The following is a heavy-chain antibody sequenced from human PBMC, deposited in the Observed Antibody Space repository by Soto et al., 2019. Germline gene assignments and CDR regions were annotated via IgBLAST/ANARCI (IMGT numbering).Heavy chain of an antibody. Sequence: PGESLKISCEGSGYTFTTYWVAWVRQMPGKVLEWVGSIYPGDSDSRYNPSVQGQVTISADRSISTAYLQWNSLKASDTAMYFCARHKGYCSSTSCYGMDVWGQGXTVTVYS. CDR1: GYTFTTYW. J-gene: IGHJ6*02. CDR3: ARHKGYCSSTSCYGMDV. CDR2: IYPGDSDS. D-gene: IGHD2-15*01. V-gene: IGHV5-51*01.